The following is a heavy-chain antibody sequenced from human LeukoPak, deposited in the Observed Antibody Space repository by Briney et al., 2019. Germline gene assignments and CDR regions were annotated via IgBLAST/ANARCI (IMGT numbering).Heavy chain of an antibody. D-gene: IGHD2/OR15-2a*01. J-gene: IGHJ4*02. Sequence: SETLSLTCTVSGGSISSYYWSWIRQPPGKGLEWIGYIHYSGSTYYNPSVKSRVIISVAMSKNQFSLSLDSLTAADSAVYYCARAAADTNSWYYFDYWGQGTLVTVSS. CDR2: IHYSGST. CDR3: ARAAADTNSWYYFDY. CDR1: GGSISSYY. V-gene: IGHV4-59*08.